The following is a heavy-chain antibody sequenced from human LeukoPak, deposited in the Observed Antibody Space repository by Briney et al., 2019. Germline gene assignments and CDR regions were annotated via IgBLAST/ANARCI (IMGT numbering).Heavy chain of an antibody. J-gene: IGHJ4*02. CDR3: ARSGDYREYYFDY. Sequence: GGSLRLSCAASGFTFSSYAMHWVRQAPGKGLKYVAAISSNGGSTYYADSVKGRFTISRDNSKNTLYLQMGSLRPEDMAVYYCARSGDYREYYFDYWGQGTLVTVSS. CDR2: ISSNGGST. V-gene: IGHV3-64*02. CDR1: GFTFSSYA. D-gene: IGHD4-17*01.